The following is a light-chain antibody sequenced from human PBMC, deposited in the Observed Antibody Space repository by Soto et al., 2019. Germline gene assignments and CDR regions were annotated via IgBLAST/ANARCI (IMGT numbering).Light chain of an antibody. CDR1: QGISSY. CDR3: QHYNSYSEA. Sequence: DIQMTQSPSTLSGSVGDRVTITCRASQGISSYLGWYQQKPGKAPNLLIYDASTLHSGVPSRFSGSGSGTEFTLAISSLQPDDFATYYCQHYNSYSEAFGQGTKVDIK. CDR2: DAS. J-gene: IGKJ1*01. V-gene: IGKV1-5*01.